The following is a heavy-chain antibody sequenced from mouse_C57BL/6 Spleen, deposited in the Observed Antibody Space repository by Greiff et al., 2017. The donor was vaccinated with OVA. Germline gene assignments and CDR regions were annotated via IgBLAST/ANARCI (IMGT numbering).Heavy chain of an antibody. CDR3: ARKDLPHAMDY. J-gene: IGHJ4*01. V-gene: IGHV1-81*01. Sequence: VKLQESGAELARPGASVKLSCKASGYTFTSYGISWVKQRTGQGLEWIGEIYPRSGNTYYNEKFKGKATLTADKSSSTAYMELRSLTSEDSAVYFCARKDLPHAMDYWGQGTSVTVSS. CDR2: IYPRSGNT. CDR1: GYTFTSYG.